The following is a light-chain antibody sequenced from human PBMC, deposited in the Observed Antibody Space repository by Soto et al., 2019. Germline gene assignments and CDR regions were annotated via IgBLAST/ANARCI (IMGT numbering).Light chain of an antibody. CDR3: SSYTSIIAVV. V-gene: IGLV2-14*03. CDR1: SNGIGAYNY. J-gene: IGLJ2*01. Sequence: QSALTQPASVSGSPGQSITISCTGTSNGIGAYNYVSWYQQHPGKAPKLLIYDVTNRPSGVSDRFSGSKSGRTASLTISGLQPQDEADYYCSSYTSIIAVVFGGGTKLTVL. CDR2: DVT.